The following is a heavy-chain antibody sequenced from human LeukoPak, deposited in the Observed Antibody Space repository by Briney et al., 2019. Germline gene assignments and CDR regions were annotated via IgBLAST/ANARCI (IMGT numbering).Heavy chain of an antibody. CDR3: ARDGCRGDCYPFDY. CDR1: GFTFSSYG. Sequence: GGSLRLSCAASGFTFSSYGMHWVRQAPGKGLEWVAGIWYDGNNKYYADSVKGRFAISRDNSKNTLYVQMNSLRAEDTAVYYCARDGCRGDCYPFDYWGQGTLVTVSS. D-gene: IGHD2-21*02. CDR2: IWYDGNNK. V-gene: IGHV3-33*01. J-gene: IGHJ4*02.